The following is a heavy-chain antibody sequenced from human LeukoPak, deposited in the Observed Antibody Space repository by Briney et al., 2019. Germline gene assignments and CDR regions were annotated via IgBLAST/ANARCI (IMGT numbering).Heavy chain of an antibody. CDR3: ARDLSTSSNWELDY. V-gene: IGHV1-2*02. J-gene: IGHJ4*02. CDR2: ISPNSGGT. CDR1: GYTFSDYY. Sequence: ASVKVSCKASGYTFSDYYTHWVRHAPGQGLEWMGWISPNSGGTRYAQQFQGRVTMTRDTSIGTVYMELSTLRSDDTAVYYCARDLSTSSNWELDYWGQGTLVTVSS. D-gene: IGHD1-1*01.